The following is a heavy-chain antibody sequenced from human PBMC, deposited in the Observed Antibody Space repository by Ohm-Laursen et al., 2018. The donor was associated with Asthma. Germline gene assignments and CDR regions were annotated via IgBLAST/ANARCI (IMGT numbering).Heavy chain of an antibody. CDR1: GGSVSSGSYY. Sequence: TLSLTCTVSGGSVSSGSYYWSWIRQPPGKGLEWIGYIYYSGSTYYNPSLKSRVTISVDTSKNQFSLKLSSVTAADTAVYYCARDADSARAFDIWGQGTMVTVSS. V-gene: IGHV4-30-4*08. D-gene: IGHD2-21*02. J-gene: IGHJ3*02. CDR2: IYYSGST. CDR3: ARDADSARAFDI.